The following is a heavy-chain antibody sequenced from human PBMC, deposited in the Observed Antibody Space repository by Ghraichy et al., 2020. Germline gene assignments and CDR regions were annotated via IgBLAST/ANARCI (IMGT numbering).Heavy chain of an antibody. V-gene: IGHV3-7*05. CDR1: GFTFSRYW. CDR3: TRDHDSTYGIVWDLFDS. CDR2: IKQDGSEK. J-gene: IGHJ4*02. Sequence: GESLNISCAASGFTFSRYWMSWVRQAPGKGPEWVANIKQDGSEKYYVDSVKGRFTISRDNAKNSLYLQMDSLRDEDTAVYYCTRDHDSTYGIVWDLFDSWGQGTLVTVSS. D-gene: IGHD1-26*01.